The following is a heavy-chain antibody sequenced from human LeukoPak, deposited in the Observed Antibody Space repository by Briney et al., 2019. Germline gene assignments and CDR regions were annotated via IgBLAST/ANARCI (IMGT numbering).Heavy chain of an antibody. Sequence: GGSLRLSCAASGFTVSSNYMSWVRHTPGKGLEWVSLIYSGGSTYYAASVKGRFTISRDNSKNTLYLQMNSLRAEDTAVYYCASRDNGYYYGMDVWGQGTTVTVSS. CDR2: IYSGGST. V-gene: IGHV3-66*01. CDR1: GFTVSSNY. CDR3: ASRDNGYYYGMDV. D-gene: IGHD5-24*01. J-gene: IGHJ6*02.